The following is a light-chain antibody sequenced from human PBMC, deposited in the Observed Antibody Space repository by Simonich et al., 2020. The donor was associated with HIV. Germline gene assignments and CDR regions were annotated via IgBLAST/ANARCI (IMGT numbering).Light chain of an antibody. V-gene: IGKV4-1*01. CDR1: QSVLYSSNNKNY. CDR3: QQYYITPHT. Sequence: DIVMTQSPDSLAVSLGERATVNCKYSQSVLYSSNNKNYLAWYQQKPGQPPKLLIYWAATRESGVPDLFSGSGSGTDFTLTISSLQAEDVAVYYCQQYYITPHTFGQGTKVEIK. CDR2: WAA. J-gene: IGKJ1*01.